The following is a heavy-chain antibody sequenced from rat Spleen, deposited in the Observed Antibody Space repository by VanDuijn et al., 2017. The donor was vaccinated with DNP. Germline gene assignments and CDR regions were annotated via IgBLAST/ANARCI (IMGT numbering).Heavy chain of an antibody. Sequence: EVQVVESGGGLVQPGRSLKLSCAASGFIFSDFYMAWVRQAPTKGLEWVTSISNDGSSTNYRDSVKGRFTISRDNAKSTLYLQMDSLRSEDTATYYCARHRDYYDGPFDYWGQGVMVTVSS. V-gene: IGHV5-7*01. J-gene: IGHJ2*01. CDR3: ARHRDYYDGPFDY. D-gene: IGHD1-12*02. CDR2: ISNDGSST. CDR1: GFIFSDFY.